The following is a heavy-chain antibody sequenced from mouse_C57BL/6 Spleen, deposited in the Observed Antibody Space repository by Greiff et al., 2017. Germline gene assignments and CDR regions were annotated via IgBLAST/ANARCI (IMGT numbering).Heavy chain of an antibody. CDR2: ISSGSSTI. CDR3: ARGNSNYVRDLDY. J-gene: IGHJ2*01. Sequence: EVQVVESGGGLVKPGGSLKLSCAASGFTFSDYGMHWVRQAPEKGLEWVAYISSGSSTIYYPDTVKGRFTISRDNAKNTLFLQLTSLRSEDTAMYYCARGNSNYVRDLDYWGQGTTLTVSS. CDR1: GFTFSDYG. D-gene: IGHD2-5*01. V-gene: IGHV5-17*01.